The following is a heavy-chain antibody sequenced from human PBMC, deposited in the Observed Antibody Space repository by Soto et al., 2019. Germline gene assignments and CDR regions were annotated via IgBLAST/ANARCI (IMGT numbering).Heavy chain of an antibody. Sequence: SVKTSCKASGGTFSSYAISWVRQAPGQGLEWMGGIIPIFGTANYAQKFQGRVTITADESTSTAYMELSSLRSEDTAVYYCARDPVHMVPGAIDAFDIWGQGTMVTVSS. D-gene: IGHD3-10*01. CDR2: IIPIFGTA. CDR1: GGTFSSYA. V-gene: IGHV1-69*13. J-gene: IGHJ3*02. CDR3: ARDPVHMVPGAIDAFDI.